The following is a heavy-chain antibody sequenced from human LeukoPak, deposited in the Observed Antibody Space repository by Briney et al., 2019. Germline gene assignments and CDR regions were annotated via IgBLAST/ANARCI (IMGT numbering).Heavy chain of an antibody. V-gene: IGHV3-23*01. CDR1: GFTFSSYS. J-gene: IGHJ4*02. CDR2: ITASGTAM. CDR3: AKESIAVAGYPDY. D-gene: IGHD6-19*01. Sequence: GGSLRLSCAASGFTFSSYSMNWVRQAPGKGLEWVSHITASGTAMFYADSVKGRFTISRDNSKNTLYLQMNSLRAEDTAVYYCAKESIAVAGYPDYWGQGTLVTVSS.